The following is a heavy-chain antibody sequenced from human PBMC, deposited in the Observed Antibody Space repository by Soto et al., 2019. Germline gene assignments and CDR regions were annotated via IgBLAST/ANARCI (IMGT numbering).Heavy chain of an antibody. D-gene: IGHD3-3*01. CDR3: ARAHDYDFWSGFLFYGMDV. CDR2: ISSTGGST. Sequence: PGGSLKLSCAASRFTFSNYAMSWVRQAPGKGLEWVSGISSTGGSTYYADSVKGRFTISRDNSKNTLDLQMSSLRAEDTAIYYCARAHDYDFWSGFLFYGMDVWGQGTTVTAP. CDR1: RFTFSNYA. J-gene: IGHJ6*02. V-gene: IGHV3-23*01.